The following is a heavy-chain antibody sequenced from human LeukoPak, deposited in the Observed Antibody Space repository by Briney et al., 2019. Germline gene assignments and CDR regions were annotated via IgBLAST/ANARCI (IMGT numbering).Heavy chain of an antibody. V-gene: IGHV4-4*07. CDR1: GGSISSYD. CDR3: ARGGSSWGPYYYYYMDV. J-gene: IGHJ6*03. D-gene: IGHD6-13*01. CDR2: TYTSGST. Sequence: SETLSLTCTVSGGSISSYDWSWIRQPAGKGLEWIGRTYTSGSTNYNPSLKSRVTMSVDTSKNQFSLKLSSVTAADTAVYYCARGGSSWGPYYYYYMDVWGKGTTVTISS.